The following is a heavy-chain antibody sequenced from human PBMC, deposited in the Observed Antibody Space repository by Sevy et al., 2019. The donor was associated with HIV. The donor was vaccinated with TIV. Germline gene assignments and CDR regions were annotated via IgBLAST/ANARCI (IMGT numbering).Heavy chain of an antibody. CDR2: ISAYNGNT. J-gene: IGHJ5*02. Sequence: ASVKVSCKASGYTFTSYGISWVRQAPGQGLEWMGWISAYNGNTNYAQKLQGRVTMTTDTSTSTAYMKLRSLRSDETALYFCARGLSYYDFWSGYYTGIDGGNWFDPWGQGTLVTVSS. D-gene: IGHD3-3*01. V-gene: IGHV1-18*01. CDR3: ARGLSYYDFWSGYYTGIDGGNWFDP. CDR1: GYTFTSYG.